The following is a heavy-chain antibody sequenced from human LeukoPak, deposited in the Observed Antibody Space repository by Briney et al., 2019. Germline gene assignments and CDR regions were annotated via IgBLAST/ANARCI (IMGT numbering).Heavy chain of an antibody. CDR1: GFDFGAYA. V-gene: IGHV3-9*01. Sequence: GGSLRLSCAASGFDFGAYAMHWVRQAPGKGLEWVSGISWNSGGIGYADSVKGRFTISRDNAKNSLYLQMNSLRAEDTALYYCAKGSYAGSEVEMATSLDYWGQGILVTVSS. J-gene: IGHJ4*02. D-gene: IGHD5-24*01. CDR3: AKGSYAGSEVEMATSLDY. CDR2: ISWNSGGI.